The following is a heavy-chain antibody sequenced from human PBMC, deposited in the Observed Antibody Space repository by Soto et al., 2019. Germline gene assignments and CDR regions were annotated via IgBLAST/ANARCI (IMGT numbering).Heavy chain of an antibody. Sequence: PGGSLRLSCAASGFTFSSYGMHWVRQAPGKGLEWVAVISYDGSNKYYVDSVKGRFTISRDNSKNTLYLQMNSLRAEDTAVYYCAKDRRTTVSYYYYGMDVWGQGTTVTVSS. J-gene: IGHJ6*02. CDR3: AKDRRTTVSYYYYGMDV. V-gene: IGHV3-30*18. CDR1: GFTFSSYG. D-gene: IGHD4-4*01. CDR2: ISYDGSNK.